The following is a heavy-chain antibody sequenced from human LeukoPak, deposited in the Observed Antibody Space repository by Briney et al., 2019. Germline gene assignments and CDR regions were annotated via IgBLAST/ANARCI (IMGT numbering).Heavy chain of an antibody. Sequence: GGSLRLSCAASGFTFSNYWMHWVRQAPGKGLVWVSRINGDGSITGYADSVKGRFTISRDNAKNTLYLQIDSLRAEDTAVYYCARLGTGLWGQGTLVTASS. J-gene: IGHJ4*02. CDR3: ARLGTGL. CDR2: INGDGSIT. D-gene: IGHD1-14*01. CDR1: GFTFSNYW. V-gene: IGHV3-74*01.